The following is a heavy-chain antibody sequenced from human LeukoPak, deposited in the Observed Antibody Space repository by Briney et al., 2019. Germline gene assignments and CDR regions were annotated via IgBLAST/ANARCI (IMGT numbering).Heavy chain of an antibody. CDR3: ARPEVVAGTYYYYYYMDV. J-gene: IGHJ6*03. CDR2: ISSSGATI. D-gene: IGHD2-15*01. CDR1: GFTFNDYY. Sequence: GGSLRLSCAASGFTFNDYYMSWIRQAPGKGLEWVSYISSSGATIYYADSVKGRFTISRDNAKNSLYLQMNSLRDEDTARYYCARPEVVAGTYYYYYYMDVWGNGTTVTVSS. V-gene: IGHV3-11*01.